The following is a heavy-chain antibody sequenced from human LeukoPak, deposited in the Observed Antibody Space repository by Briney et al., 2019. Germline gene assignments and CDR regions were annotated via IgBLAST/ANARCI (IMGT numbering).Heavy chain of an antibody. Sequence: SVKVSCKASGGTFSSYAISWVRQAPGQGLEWMGGIVPIFGTANYAQKFQGRVTITTDESTSTAYMELSSLRSEDTAVYYCARGDVATIFSFDYWSQGTLVTVSS. D-gene: IGHD5-12*01. CDR1: GGTFSSYA. CDR2: IVPIFGTA. V-gene: IGHV1-69*05. CDR3: ARGDVATIFSFDY. J-gene: IGHJ4*02.